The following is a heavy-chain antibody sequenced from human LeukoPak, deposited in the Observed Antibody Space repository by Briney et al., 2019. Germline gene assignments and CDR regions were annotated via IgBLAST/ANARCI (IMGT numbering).Heavy chain of an antibody. CDR3: ASPHVRGYFDWLLLNHRGEGLYYFDY. CDR1: GYSISSGYY. CDR2: IYHSGST. J-gene: IGHJ4*02. Sequence: SETLSLTCTVSGYSISSGYYWGWIRQPPGKGLEWIGSIYHSGSTYYNPSLKSRVTISVDTSKNQFSLKLSSVTAADTAVYYCASPHVRGYFDWLLLNHRGEGLYYFDYWGQGTLVTASS. D-gene: IGHD3-9*01. V-gene: IGHV4-38-2*02.